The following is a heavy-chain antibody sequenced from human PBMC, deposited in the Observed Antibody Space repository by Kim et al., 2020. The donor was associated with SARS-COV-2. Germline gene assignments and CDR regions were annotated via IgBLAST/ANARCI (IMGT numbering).Heavy chain of an antibody. CDR3: ARFCSSTSCYYGMDV. V-gene: IGHV3-21*01. D-gene: IGHD2-2*01. Sequence: DPEKRRFPITRDNAKNSMYLQMNSLGAEDTAVYYCARFCSSTSCYYGMDVWGQGTTVTVSS. J-gene: IGHJ6*02.